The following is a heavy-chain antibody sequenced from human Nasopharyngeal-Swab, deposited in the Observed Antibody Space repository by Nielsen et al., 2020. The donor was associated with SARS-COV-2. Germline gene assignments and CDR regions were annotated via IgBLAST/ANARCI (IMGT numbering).Heavy chain of an antibody. J-gene: IGHJ4*02. Sequence: SVKVSCKASGGTFSSYAISWVRQAPGQGLEWMGRIIPILGIANYAQKFQGRVTITADKSTSTAYMELSSLRSEDTAVYYCASTSAGVVVAATPFDYWGQGTLVTVSS. CDR2: IIPILGIA. CDR3: ASTSAGVVVAATPFDY. CDR1: GGTFSSYA. V-gene: IGHV1-69*04. D-gene: IGHD2-15*01.